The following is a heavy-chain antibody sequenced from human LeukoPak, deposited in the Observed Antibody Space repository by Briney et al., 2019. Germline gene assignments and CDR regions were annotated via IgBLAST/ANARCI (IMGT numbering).Heavy chain of an antibody. D-gene: IGHD6-19*01. CDR3: VKDPVAGPPYYFDS. CDR2: INHSGEYT. V-gene: IGHV3-23*01. J-gene: IGHJ4*02. Sequence: GGSLRLSCAASGFTFSTCAMSWVRQAPGKGLEWVSTINHSGEYTYYIDSVKGRFTISRDNSKNTLFLQVNDLRDEDAAVYYCVKDPVAGPPYYFDSWGQGTLVTVSS. CDR1: GFTFSTCA.